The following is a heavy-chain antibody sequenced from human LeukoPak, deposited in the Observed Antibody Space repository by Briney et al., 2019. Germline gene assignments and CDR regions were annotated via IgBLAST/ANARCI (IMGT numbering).Heavy chain of an antibody. Sequence: SVNVSCKASGGTFSSYAISWVRPAPGQGLEWMGRIIPILGIANYAQKFQGRVTITADKSTSTAYMELSSLRSEDTAVYYCAREEQQLDTDYWGQGTLVTVSS. D-gene: IGHD6-13*01. CDR2: IIPILGIA. V-gene: IGHV1-69*04. J-gene: IGHJ4*02. CDR3: AREEQQLDTDY. CDR1: GGTFSSYA.